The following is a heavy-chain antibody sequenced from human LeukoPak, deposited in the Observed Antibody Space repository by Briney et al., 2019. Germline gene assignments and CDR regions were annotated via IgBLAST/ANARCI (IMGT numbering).Heavy chain of an antibody. J-gene: IGHJ3*02. CDR2: IYPVDFDT. V-gene: IGHV5-51*01. Sequence: GQSRKISYKVSAYSFTTYSIGWVRQVPGKGLEWMGFIYPVDFDTRYSPSFQGQVNISADKSSSSAYLQWRSLKASDTAMYYCARPSHYGDHRKQPDAFDIWGQGTMVTVSS. CDR3: ARPSHYGDHRKQPDAFDI. D-gene: IGHD4-17*01. CDR1: AYSFTTYS.